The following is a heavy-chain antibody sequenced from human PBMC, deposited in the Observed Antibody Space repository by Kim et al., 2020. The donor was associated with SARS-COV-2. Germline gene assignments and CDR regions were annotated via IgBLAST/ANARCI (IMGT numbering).Heavy chain of an antibody. D-gene: IGHD3-10*01. CDR1: GYSISSGYY. CDR3: AREGSGSTYYYYYGMDV. V-gene: IGHV4-38-2*02. CDR2: IYHSGST. Sequence: SETLSLTCTVSGYSISSGYYWGWIRQPPGKGLEWIGSIYHSGSTYYNPSLKSRVTISVDTSKNQFSLKLSSVTAADTAVYYCAREGSGSTYYYYYGMDVWGQGTTVTVSS. J-gene: IGHJ6*02.